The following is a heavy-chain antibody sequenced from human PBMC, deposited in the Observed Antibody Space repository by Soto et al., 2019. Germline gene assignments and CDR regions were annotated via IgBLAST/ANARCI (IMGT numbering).Heavy chain of an antibody. J-gene: IGHJ3*02. Sequence: SETLSLTCAVYGGSLSGYYWTWIRQTPGKGLEWIGEIHHSGRTNYNPSLKSRVSISADTSKTQFSLNLTSVTAADTAVYYCARGECSSNYCFTRWALDIWGQGTVVTVSS. CDR1: GGSLSGYY. D-gene: IGHD2-2*01. CDR3: ARGECSSNYCFTRWALDI. CDR2: IHHSGRT. V-gene: IGHV4-34*01.